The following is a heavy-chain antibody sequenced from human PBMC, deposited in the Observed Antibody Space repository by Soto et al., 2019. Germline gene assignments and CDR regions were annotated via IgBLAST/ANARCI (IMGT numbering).Heavy chain of an antibody. CDR3: ARRYGPGFDY. CDR1: GGSISSYY. Sequence: PSETLSLTCTVSGGSISSYYWSWIRQPPGKGLEWIGHIYYNGTTYYNPTLKSRVSISVDTSKNQFSLKLSSVTAADTAVYYCARRYGPGFDYWGQGTLVTVSS. D-gene: IGHD4-17*01. J-gene: IGHJ4*02. CDR2: IYYNGTT. V-gene: IGHV4-59*08.